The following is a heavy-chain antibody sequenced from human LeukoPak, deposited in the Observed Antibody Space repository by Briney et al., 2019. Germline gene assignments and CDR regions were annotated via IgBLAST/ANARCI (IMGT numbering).Heavy chain of an antibody. V-gene: IGHV4-30-2*01. CDR1: GGSISSGGYS. Sequence: PSQTLSLTCAVSGGSISSGGYSWSWIRQPPGKGLEWIGYIYHSGSTYYNPSLKSRVTISVDRSKNQFSLKLGSVTAADTAVYYCARGLNDYGDYVVDYWGQGTLVTVSS. CDR3: ARGLNDYGDYVVDY. D-gene: IGHD4-17*01. CDR2: IYHSGST. J-gene: IGHJ4*02.